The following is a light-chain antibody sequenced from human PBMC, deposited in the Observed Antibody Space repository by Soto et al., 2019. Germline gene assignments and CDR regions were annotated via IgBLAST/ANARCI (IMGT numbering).Light chain of an antibody. CDR2: SNS. CDR3: AAWDDSLSGPV. J-gene: IGLJ3*02. Sequence: QSALTQPPSASGTPGQRVTISCSGRRSNIGTNYVYWYQQFPGTAPKLLIYSNSHRPSGVPDRFSGSKSGTSASLATSGLRSDDEADYYCAAWDDSLSGPVFGGGTKVTV. CDR1: RSNIGTNY. V-gene: IGLV1-47*02.